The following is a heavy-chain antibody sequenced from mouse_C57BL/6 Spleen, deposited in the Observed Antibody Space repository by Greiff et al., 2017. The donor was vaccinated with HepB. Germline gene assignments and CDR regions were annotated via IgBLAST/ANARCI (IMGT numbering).Heavy chain of an antibody. Sequence: EVHLVESGPGLVKPSQSLSLTCSVTGYSITSGYYWNWIRQFPGNKLEWMGYISYDGSNNYNPSLKNRISITRDTSKNQFFLKLNSVTTEDTATYYCARATYYYGSSFWGQGTTLTVSS. V-gene: IGHV3-6*01. CDR1: GYSITSGYY. CDR3: ARATYYYGSSF. J-gene: IGHJ2*01. D-gene: IGHD1-1*01. CDR2: ISYDGSN.